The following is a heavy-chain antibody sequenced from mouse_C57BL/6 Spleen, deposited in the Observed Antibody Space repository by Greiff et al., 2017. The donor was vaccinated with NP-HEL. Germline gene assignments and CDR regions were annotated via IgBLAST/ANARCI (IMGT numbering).Heavy chain of an antibody. CDR1: GYTFTNYW. J-gene: IGHJ4*01. CDR3: ARYGGYYAMDY. Sequence: VKLQQSGAELVRPGTSVKMSCKASGYTFTNYWLGWAKQRPGHGLEWIGDIYPGGGYTTYNEQFKGKATLTADKSSSTAYMQFSSLTSEDSAIYYCARYGGYYAMDYWGQGTSVTVSS. CDR2: IYPGGGYT. D-gene: IGHD1-1*01. V-gene: IGHV1-63*01.